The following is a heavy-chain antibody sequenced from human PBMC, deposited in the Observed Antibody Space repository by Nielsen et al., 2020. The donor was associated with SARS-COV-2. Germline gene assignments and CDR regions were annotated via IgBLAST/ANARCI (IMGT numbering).Heavy chain of an antibody. CDR3: ARGLGYGDYGGSDYYYGMDV. J-gene: IGHJ6*02. D-gene: IGHD4-17*01. CDR1: GGSISSGGYS. V-gene: IGHV4-30-2*01. CDR2: IYHSGST. Sequence: SETLSLTCAVSGGSISSGGYSWSWIRQPPGKGLEWIGYIYHSGSTYYNPSLKSRVTISVDRSKNQFSLKLSSVTAADTAVYYCARGLGYGDYGGSDYYYGMDVWGQGTTVTVSS.